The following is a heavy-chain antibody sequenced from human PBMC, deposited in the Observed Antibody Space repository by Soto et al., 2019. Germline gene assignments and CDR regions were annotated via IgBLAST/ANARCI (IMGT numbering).Heavy chain of an antibody. J-gene: IGHJ4*02. D-gene: IGHD3-10*01. CDR3: ARAPYYYGSGAFDY. Sequence: SETLSLTCAVYGGSFSGYYWSWIRQPPGKGLEWIGEINHSGSTNYNPSLKSRVTISVDTSKNQFSLKLSSVTAADTAVYYCARAPYYYGSGAFDYWGQGTLVTVSS. CDR1: GGSFSGYY. CDR2: INHSGST. V-gene: IGHV4-34*01.